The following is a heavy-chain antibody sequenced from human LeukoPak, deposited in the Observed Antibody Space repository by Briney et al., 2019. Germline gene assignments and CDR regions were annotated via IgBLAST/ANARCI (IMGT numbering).Heavy chain of an antibody. D-gene: IGHD3-10*01. V-gene: IGHV3-48*01. CDR3: AREGSYYGSGSPYCFDR. J-gene: IGHJ4*02. Sequence: GGSLRLSCAASRFTFSSYSMNWVRQAPGKGLEWVSYISTTSSTIYYADSVKGRFTISRDNTKNSLYLQMNSLRAEDTAVYYCAREGSYYGSGSPYCFDRWGQGTLVTVSS. CDR1: RFTFSSYS. CDR2: ISTTSSTI.